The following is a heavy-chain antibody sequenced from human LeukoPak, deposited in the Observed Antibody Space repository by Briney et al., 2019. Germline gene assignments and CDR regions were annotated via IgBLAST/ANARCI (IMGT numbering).Heavy chain of an antibody. CDR3: ARVPRQTADLDY. J-gene: IGHJ4*02. CDR2: MNPNSGNT. CDR1: GYTVTSYD. Sequence: VSVKVSCKASGYTVTSYDINWVRQATGQGLEWMGWMNPNSGNTGYAQKFQGRVTMTRNTSISTAYMELSSLRSEDTAVYYCARVPRQTADLDYWGQGTLVTVSS. V-gene: IGHV1-8*01.